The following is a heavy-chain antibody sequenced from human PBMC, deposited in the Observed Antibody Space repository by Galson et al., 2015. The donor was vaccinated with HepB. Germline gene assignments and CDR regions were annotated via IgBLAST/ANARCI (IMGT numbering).Heavy chain of an antibody. CDR3: ARVGVGKQLVLYYMDV. D-gene: IGHD6-6*01. Sequence: SLRLSCAASGFTFSSYSMNWVRQAPGEGLEWVSSISSSSSYIYYADSVKGRFTISRDNAKNSLYLQMNSLRAEDTAVYYCARVGVGKQLVLYYMDVWGKGTTVTVSS. V-gene: IGHV3-21*01. J-gene: IGHJ6*03. CDR2: ISSSSSYI. CDR1: GFTFSSYS.